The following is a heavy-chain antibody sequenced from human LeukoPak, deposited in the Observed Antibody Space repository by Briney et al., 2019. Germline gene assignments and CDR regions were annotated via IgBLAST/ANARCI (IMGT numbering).Heavy chain of an antibody. CDR1: GFTFSSYS. CDR2: ISSSSSYI. J-gene: IGHJ4*02. Sequence: PGGSLRLSCAASGFTFSSYSMNWVRQAPGKGLEWVSSISSSSSYIYYADSVKGRFTISRDNAKNSLYLQMNSLRAEDTAVYHCARAFADGYNSSPFDYWGQGTLVTVSS. D-gene: IGHD5-24*01. CDR3: ARAFADGYNSSPFDY. V-gene: IGHV3-21*01.